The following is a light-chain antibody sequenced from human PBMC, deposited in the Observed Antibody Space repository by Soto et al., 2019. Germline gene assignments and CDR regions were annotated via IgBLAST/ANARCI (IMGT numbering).Light chain of an antibody. CDR2: DVK. CDR3: SSYTSSNTHV. Sequence: QSALTQPASVSGSPGQSITISCTGTSSDVGAYDYISWYQQHPGEVPKIMIYDVKNRPSGVSDRSSGSKSGNTASLTISGLQDEDEADYYCSSYTSSNTHVLGTGTKVTV. J-gene: IGLJ1*01. CDR1: SSDVGAYDY. V-gene: IGLV2-14*01.